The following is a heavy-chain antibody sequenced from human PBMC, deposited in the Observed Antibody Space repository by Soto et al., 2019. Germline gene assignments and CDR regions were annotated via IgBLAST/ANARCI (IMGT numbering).Heavy chain of an antibody. CDR2: INSDGSST. J-gene: IGHJ4*02. D-gene: IGHD2-15*01. Sequence: EVQLVESGGGLVQPGGSLRLSCAASGFTFSSYWMHWVRQAPGKGLVWVSRINSDGSSTSYADSVKGRFTISRDNAKNTLYLQMTSLRAEDTAVYYCARDRCSGGSCYTDFDYWGQGTLVTVSS. V-gene: IGHV3-74*01. CDR3: ARDRCSGGSCYTDFDY. CDR1: GFTFSSYW.